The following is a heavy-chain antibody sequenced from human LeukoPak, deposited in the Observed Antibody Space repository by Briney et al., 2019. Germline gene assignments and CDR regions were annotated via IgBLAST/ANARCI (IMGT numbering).Heavy chain of an antibody. CDR1: GFTFSSYE. D-gene: IGHD3-22*01. CDR2: ISSSGSTI. V-gene: IGHV3-48*03. J-gene: IGHJ4*02. CDR3: ARVHGGYPFDY. Sequence: HPGGSLRLSCAASGFTFSSYEMNWVRQAPGKGLEWVSYISSSGSTIYYADSVKGRFTISRDNAKNSLYLQMNSLRAEDTAVYYCARVHGGYPFDYWGQGTLVTVSS.